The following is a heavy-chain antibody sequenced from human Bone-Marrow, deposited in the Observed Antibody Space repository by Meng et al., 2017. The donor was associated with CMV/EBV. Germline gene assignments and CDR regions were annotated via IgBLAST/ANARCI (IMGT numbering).Heavy chain of an antibody. V-gene: IGHV3-33*06. Sequence: GESLKISCAASEFTFSNYGMHWVRQAPGKGLEWVAVIWYDGSNKYYADSVKGRLTISRDNPKNMLYLQMNNLRVEDTALYYCGKDLHYGDYHYFDYWGQGTLVTVSS. CDR3: GKDLHYGDYHYFDY. CDR2: IWYDGSNK. J-gene: IGHJ4*02. D-gene: IGHD4-17*01. CDR1: EFTFSNYG.